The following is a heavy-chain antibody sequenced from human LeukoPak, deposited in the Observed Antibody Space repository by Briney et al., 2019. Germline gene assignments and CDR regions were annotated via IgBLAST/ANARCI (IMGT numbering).Heavy chain of an antibody. D-gene: IGHD3-9*01. CDR1: GGSINSSNW. V-gene: IGHV4-4*02. J-gene: IGHJ6*03. Sequence: SETLSLTCAVSGGSINSSNWWRWVRQPPGKGLEGVGEIYHSGSTNHNPSPKSRVTIPEGNSKNQLSLKLNSVTAARPALYYCAIWELRYFGWYQNYYYYMDGWGEGTTVTVSS. CDR2: IYHSGST. CDR3: AIWELRYFGWYQNYYYYMDG.